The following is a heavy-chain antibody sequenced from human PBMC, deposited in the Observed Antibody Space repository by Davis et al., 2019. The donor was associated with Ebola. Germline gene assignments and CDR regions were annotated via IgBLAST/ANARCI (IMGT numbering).Heavy chain of an antibody. V-gene: IGHV3-21*04. J-gene: IGHJ4*02. Sequence: PGGSLRLSCAASGFTFSSYSMNWVRQAPGKGREWVSSISSSSSYIFYADSVKGRFTISRDNAKNSVYLQMNSLRVDDTAVYYCARGHGSGGDFWGQGTLVTVSS. CDR2: ISSSSSYI. CDR3: ARGHGSGGDF. D-gene: IGHD3-10*01. CDR1: GFTFSSYS.